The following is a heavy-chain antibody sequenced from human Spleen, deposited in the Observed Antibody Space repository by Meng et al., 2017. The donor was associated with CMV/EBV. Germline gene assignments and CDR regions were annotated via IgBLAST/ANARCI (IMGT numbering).Heavy chain of an antibody. V-gene: IGHV5-51*01. CDR1: GFSFTSNW. CDR2: IYPGDSDT. Sequence: GESLKISCKASGFSFTSNWIGWVRQMPGKGLEWMGIIYPGDSDTRYRPSFQGQVTMSADKSTSTAYLQWSSLKASDTAMYYCAKAGLPSATLDSWGQGTLVTVSS. CDR3: AKAGLPSATLDS. D-gene: IGHD2/OR15-2a*01. J-gene: IGHJ4*02.